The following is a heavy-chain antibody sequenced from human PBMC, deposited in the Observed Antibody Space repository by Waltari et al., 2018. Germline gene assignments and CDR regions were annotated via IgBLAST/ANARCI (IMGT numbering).Heavy chain of an antibody. CDR1: GGSISSGRYS. V-gene: IGHV4-61*02. Sequence: QVQLQESGPGLVKPSQTLSLTCTVSGGSISSGRYSWSWTRQPAGKGLEWIGRIYTSGSTNYNPSLKSRVTISVDTSKNQFSLKLSSVTAADTAVYYCAAGYDSSGYYGYWGQGTLVTVSS. CDR3: AAGYDSSGYYGY. J-gene: IGHJ4*02. D-gene: IGHD3-22*01. CDR2: IYTSGST.